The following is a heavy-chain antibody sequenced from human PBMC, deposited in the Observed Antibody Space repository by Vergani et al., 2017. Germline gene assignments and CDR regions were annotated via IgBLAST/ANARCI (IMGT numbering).Heavy chain of an antibody. D-gene: IGHD4-17*01. J-gene: IGHJ5*02. CDR3: ARTNTVTHNWFDP. CDR2: IDWDDDK. Sequence: QVTLRESGPALVKPTQTLTLTCTFSGFSLSTSRMCVSWISQPPGKALEWLARIDWDDDKYYSTSLKTRLTISKDTSKNQVVLQMTNMDPVDTATYYCARTNTVTHNWFDPWGQGTLVTVSS. CDR1: GFSLSTSRMC. V-gene: IGHV2-70*15.